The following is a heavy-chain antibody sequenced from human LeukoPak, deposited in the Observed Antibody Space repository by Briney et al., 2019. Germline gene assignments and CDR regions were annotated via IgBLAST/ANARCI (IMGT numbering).Heavy chain of an antibody. V-gene: IGHV3-30*03. CDR1: GFTFSSYG. CDR2: ISYDGSNK. D-gene: IGHD2-2*01. Sequence: PGGSLRLSCAASGFTFSSYGMHWVRQAPGKGLEWVAVISYDGSNKYYADSVKGRFTISRDNSKNMLYLLMNSLRAEDTAIYHCARQTGASTNFDNWGQGTLVTVSS. CDR3: ARQTGASTNFDN. J-gene: IGHJ4*02.